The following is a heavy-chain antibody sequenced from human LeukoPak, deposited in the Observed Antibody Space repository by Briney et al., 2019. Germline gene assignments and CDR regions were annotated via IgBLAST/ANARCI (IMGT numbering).Heavy chain of an antibody. CDR3: ARLNYDILTGYYPAVDY. CDR1: GGTFSSYA. Sequence: ASVKVSCNASGGTFSSYAISWVRQAPGQGLDWMGRIIPILGIANYAQKFQGRATITADKSTSTAYMELSSLRSEDTAVYYCARLNYDILTGYYPAVDYWGQGTLVTVSS. V-gene: IGHV1-69*04. J-gene: IGHJ4*02. D-gene: IGHD3-9*01. CDR2: IIPILGIA.